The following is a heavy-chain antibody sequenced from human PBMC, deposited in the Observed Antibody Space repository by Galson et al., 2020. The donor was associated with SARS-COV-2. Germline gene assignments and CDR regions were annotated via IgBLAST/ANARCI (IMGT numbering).Heavy chain of an antibody. Sequence: ASVKVSCKASGYTFSNYYIHCVRQAPGQGLEWMGMINPSGGSTSYAQRFQGRVTMTRDTSTSTVYMDLSSLRSEDTAVYYCARNRDSGLDYWGQGTLVTVSS. CDR2: INPSGGST. D-gene: IGHD3-10*01. CDR3: ARNRDSGLDY. J-gene: IGHJ4*02. V-gene: IGHV1-46*01. CDR1: GYTFSNYY.